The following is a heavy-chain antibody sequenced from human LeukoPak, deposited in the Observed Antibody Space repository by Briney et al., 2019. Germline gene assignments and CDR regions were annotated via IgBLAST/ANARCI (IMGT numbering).Heavy chain of an antibody. V-gene: IGHV3-48*01. CDR3: ARDQWLDY. J-gene: IGHJ4*02. Sequence: PGGSLRLSCAASGFTFSGYIMNWVRQAPGKGLEWVSFISSTSNTIYYADSVKGRFTVSRDNAKNSLYLQMNSLRAEDTAVYHCARDQWLDYWGQGTLVTVSS. CDR2: ISSTSNTI. CDR1: GFTFSGYI. D-gene: IGHD6-19*01.